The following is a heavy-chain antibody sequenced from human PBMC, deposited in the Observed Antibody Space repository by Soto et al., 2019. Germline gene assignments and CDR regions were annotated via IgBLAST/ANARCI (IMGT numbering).Heavy chain of an antibody. CDR3: AKGVGATDWYYGMDV. D-gene: IGHD1-26*01. CDR2: ISYDGSNK. J-gene: IGHJ6*02. CDR1: GFTYSSYG. Sequence: GGSLRLSCPASGFTYSSYGMHWVRQAPGKGLEWVAVISYDGSNKYYADSVKGRFTISRDNSKNTLYLQMNSLRAEDTAVYYCAKGVGATDWYYGMDVWGQGTTVTVSS. V-gene: IGHV3-30*18.